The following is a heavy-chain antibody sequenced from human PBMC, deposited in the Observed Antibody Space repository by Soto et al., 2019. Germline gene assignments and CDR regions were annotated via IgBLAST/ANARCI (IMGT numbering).Heavy chain of an antibody. CDR2: IVVGSGNT. D-gene: IGHD4-17*01. J-gene: IGHJ3*02. Sequence: QMQLVQSGPEVKKPGTSVKVSCKASGFTFTSSAVQWVRQARGQRLEWIGWIVVGSGNTNYAQKFQERVTITRDMSTSTAYMELSSLRSEDTAVYYCAADKSTTEVTPGAFGIWGQGTMVTVSS. CDR1: GFTFTSSA. V-gene: IGHV1-58*01. CDR3: AADKSTTEVTPGAFGI.